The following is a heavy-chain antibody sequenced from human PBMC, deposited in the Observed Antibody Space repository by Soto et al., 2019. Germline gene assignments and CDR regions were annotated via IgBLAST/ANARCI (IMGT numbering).Heavy chain of an antibody. Sequence: EVQLLESGGGLVQPGGSLRLTCVGSGFTFRHHDMRWVRQAPGKGLEWVSGISGRGGVTYYADSVKGRFTISRDNSKNTLYLQMNILRANETAVYYCAKDRQFRSYYESAGHYNDWGQGTLVTVSS. J-gene: IGHJ4*02. D-gene: IGHD3-22*01. V-gene: IGHV3-23*01. CDR3: AKDRQFRSYYESAGHYND. CDR1: GFTFRHHD. CDR2: ISGRGGVT.